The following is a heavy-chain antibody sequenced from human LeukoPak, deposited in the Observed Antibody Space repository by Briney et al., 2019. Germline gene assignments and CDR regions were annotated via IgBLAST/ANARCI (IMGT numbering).Heavy chain of an antibody. CDR3: ARTSWGIDY. V-gene: IGHV4-34*01. CDR1: GGSFSGYY. J-gene: IGHJ4*02. Sequence: SETLSLTCAVYGGSFSGYYWSWIRQPPGKGLEWIGEISHSGSTNYNPSLKSRVTISVDTSKNQFSLKLSSVTAADTAVYYCARTSWGIDYWGQGTLVTVSS. D-gene: IGHD7-27*01. CDR2: ISHSGST.